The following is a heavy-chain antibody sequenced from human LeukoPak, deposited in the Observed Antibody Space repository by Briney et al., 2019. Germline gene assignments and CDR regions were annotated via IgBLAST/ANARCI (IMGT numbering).Heavy chain of an antibody. J-gene: IGHJ4*02. CDR1: GGSFSGFY. D-gene: IGHD5-24*01. Sequence: KTSETLSLTCAVHGGSFSGFYWTWMRQPPGKGPEWIGEIFDGGRTNYNPSLKSRVTISGDTSKNLFPLILSSATAADTAVYYCARGLGEGYPDYWGQGTLVTVSS. V-gene: IGHV4-34*01. CDR2: IFDGGRT. CDR3: ARGLGEGYPDY.